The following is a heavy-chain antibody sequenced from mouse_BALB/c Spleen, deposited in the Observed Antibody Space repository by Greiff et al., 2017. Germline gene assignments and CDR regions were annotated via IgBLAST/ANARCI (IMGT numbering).Heavy chain of an antibody. CDR1: GFTFSDYY. J-gene: IGHJ1*01. V-gene: IGHV5-4*02. Sequence: EVKLVESGGGLVKPGGSLKLSCAASGFTFSDYYMYWVRQTPEKRLEWVATISDGGSYTYYPDSVKGRFTISRDNAKNNLYLQMSSLKSEDTAMYYCARDPFTTVVGYFDVWGAGTTVTVSS. CDR2: ISDGGSYT. CDR3: ARDPFTTVVGYFDV. D-gene: IGHD1-1*01.